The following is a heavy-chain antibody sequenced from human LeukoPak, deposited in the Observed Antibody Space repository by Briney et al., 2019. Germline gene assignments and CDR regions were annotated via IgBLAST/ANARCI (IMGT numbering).Heavy chain of an antibody. V-gene: IGHV1-8*01. D-gene: IGHD3-9*01. CDR1: GHNFTTYD. CDR3: ARSLSEGRNFDWISKKFDNWFDP. J-gene: IGHJ5*02. CDR2: MNPNSGNT. Sequence: ASVKVSCKASGHNFTTYDINWVRQATGQGLEWMGWMNPNSGNTGYAQKFQGRVTMTRNTSISTVYMELSSLTSEDTAVYYCARSLSEGRNFDWISKKFDNWFDPWGQGTLVTVSS.